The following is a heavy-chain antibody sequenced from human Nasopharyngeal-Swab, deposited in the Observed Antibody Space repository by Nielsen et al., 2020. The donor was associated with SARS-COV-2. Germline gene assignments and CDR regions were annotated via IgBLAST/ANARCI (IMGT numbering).Heavy chain of an antibody. CDR2: IRSKANSYAT. CDR1: GFTFSGSA. V-gene: IGHV3-73*01. CDR3: TSPLTLTYGMDV. D-gene: IGHD3-9*01. J-gene: IGHJ6*02. Sequence: GESLKISCAASGFTFSGSAMHWVRQASGKGLEWVGRIRSKANSYATAYAASVKGRFTISRDDSKNTAYLQMNSLKTEDTAVYYRTSPLTLTYGMDVWGQGTTVTVSS.